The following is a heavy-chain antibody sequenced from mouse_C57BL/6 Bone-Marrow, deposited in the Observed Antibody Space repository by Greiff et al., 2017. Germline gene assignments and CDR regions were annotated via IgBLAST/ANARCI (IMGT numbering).Heavy chain of an antibody. V-gene: IGHV1-69*01. J-gene: IGHJ4*01. CDR2: IDPSDSYT. CDR1: GYTFTSYW. CDR3: ARQQRAMDY. Sequence: VQLQQPGAELVLPGASVKLSCKASGYTFTSYWMHWVKQRPGQGLEWIGEIDPSDSYTNYNQKFKGKSTLTVDKSSSTAYMQLSSLTSEDSAVYYCARQQRAMDYWGQGTSVTVSS.